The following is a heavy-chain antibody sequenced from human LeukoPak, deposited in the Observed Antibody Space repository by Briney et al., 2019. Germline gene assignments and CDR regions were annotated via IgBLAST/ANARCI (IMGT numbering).Heavy chain of an antibody. CDR3: AKWGDYDILTGYYDSDY. D-gene: IGHD3-9*01. CDR2: IFGSGGIT. CDR1: GFTFSNYA. Sequence: GGSLRLSCAASGFTFSNYAMSWVRAAPGKGLEWVSAIFGSGGITYYADSVKGRFTISRDNPKNTLYLQMNSLRAEDTAVYYCAKWGDYDILTGYYDSDYWGQGTLVTVSS. V-gene: IGHV3-23*01. J-gene: IGHJ4*02.